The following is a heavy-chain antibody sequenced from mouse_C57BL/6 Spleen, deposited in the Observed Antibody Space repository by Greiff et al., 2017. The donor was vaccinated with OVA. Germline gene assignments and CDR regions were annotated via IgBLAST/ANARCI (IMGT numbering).Heavy chain of an antibody. CDR3: ARYYYGSSYEDY. CDR1: GYTFTSYW. Sequence: VQLQQPGAELVKPGASVKLSCKASGYTFTSYWMQWVKQRPGQGLEWIGEIDPSDSYTNYNQKFKGKATLTVDTSSSTAYMQLSSLTSEDSAVYYCARYYYGSSYEDYWGQGTTLTVSS. V-gene: IGHV1-50*01. J-gene: IGHJ2*01. D-gene: IGHD1-1*01. CDR2: IDPSDSYT.